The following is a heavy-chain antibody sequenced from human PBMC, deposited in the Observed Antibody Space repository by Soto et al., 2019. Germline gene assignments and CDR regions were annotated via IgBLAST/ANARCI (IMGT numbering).Heavy chain of an antibody. CDR2: ISYDGTTK. D-gene: IGHD4-17*01. J-gene: IGHJ5*02. CDR1: GFTLRSFA. V-gene: IGHV3-30-3*01. Sequence: QVQLLQSGGGVVQPGGSLRLSCSASGFTLRSFALDWFRQAPGKGLEWVAVISYDGTTKFYADSVKGRFFISRDNSKNTLFLQMNNLRTEDTAVYYCARGQSATVITSTHFDPWGQGTLVTVSS. CDR3: ARGQSATVITSTHFDP.